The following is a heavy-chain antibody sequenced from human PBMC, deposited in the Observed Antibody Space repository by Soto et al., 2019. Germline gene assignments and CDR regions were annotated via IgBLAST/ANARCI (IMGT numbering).Heavy chain of an antibody. V-gene: IGHV3-33*01. J-gene: IGHJ5*02. CDR3: ATDGVRHNWNDEPHWFDP. D-gene: IGHD1-20*01. CDR2: IWYDGSKK. Sequence: LRLSCVASGFIFSSYGMHWVRQAPGKGLEWVAIIWYDGSKKYYADSVKGRFTISRDNSKNTLYLQMNSLRAEDTAVYYCATDGVRHNWNDEPHWFDPWGQGTLVTVSS. CDR1: GFIFSSYG.